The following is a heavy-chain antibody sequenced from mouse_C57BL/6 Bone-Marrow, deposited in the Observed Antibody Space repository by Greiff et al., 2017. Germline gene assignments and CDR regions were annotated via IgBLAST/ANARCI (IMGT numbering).Heavy chain of an antibody. CDR2: INPNNGGT. V-gene: IGHV1-26*01. CDR1: GYTFTDYY. J-gene: IGHJ1*03. CDR3: AKYDGYYWYFDV. Sequence: EVQLQQSGPELVKPGASVKISCKASGYTFTDYYMNWVKQSHGKSLEWIGDINPNNGGTSYNQKFKGKATLTVDKSSSTAYMELRSLTSEDSAVYYCAKYDGYYWYFDVWDTGTTVTVSS. D-gene: IGHD2-3*01.